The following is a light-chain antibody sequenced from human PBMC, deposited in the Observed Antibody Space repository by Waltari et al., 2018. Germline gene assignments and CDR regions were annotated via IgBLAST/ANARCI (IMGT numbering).Light chain of an antibody. Sequence: QSVLTQPPSASGTPGQRVTISCSGSYSNVGANVVNWYQHLPGTAPKLLIYGNDRGPSGVPDRFSASQSGPSASLAISCLRPGDEADYFCASWDDSLNGRWVFGGGTKLTVL. J-gene: IGLJ2*01. CDR3: ASWDDSLNGRWV. CDR2: GND. CDR1: YSNVGANV. V-gene: IGLV1-44*01.